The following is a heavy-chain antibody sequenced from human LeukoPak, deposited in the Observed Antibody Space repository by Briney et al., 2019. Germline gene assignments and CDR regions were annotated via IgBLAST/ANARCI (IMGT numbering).Heavy chain of an antibody. Sequence: GESLKISCKGSGYSFTSYWIGWVRQMPGKGLEWMGIIYLGDSNTKYSPSFQGQVTISADKSITTAYLQWSSLKASDTAMYYCARSREADWFDPRGQGTLVTVSS. CDR1: GYSFTSYW. V-gene: IGHV5-51*01. D-gene: IGHD1-26*01. CDR3: ARSREADWFDP. J-gene: IGHJ5*02. CDR2: IYLGDSNT.